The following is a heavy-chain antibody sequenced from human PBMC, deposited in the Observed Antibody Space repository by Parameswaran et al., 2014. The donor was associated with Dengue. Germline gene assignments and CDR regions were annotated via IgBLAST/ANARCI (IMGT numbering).Heavy chain of an antibody. CDR3: ARLYSSSPHFDY. J-gene: IGHJ4*02. D-gene: IGHD6-6*01. V-gene: IGHV1-8*01. CDR2: MNPNSGNT. Sequence: WVRQAPGQGLEWMGWMNPNSGNTGYAQKFQGRVTMTRNTSISTAYMELSSLRSEDTAVYYCARLYSSSPHFDYWGQGTLVTVSS.